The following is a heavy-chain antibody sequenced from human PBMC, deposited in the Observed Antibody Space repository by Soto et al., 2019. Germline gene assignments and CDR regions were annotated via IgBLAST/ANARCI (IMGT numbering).Heavy chain of an antibody. CDR2: INPNSGGT. Sequence: ASVKVSCKASGYTFTGYYMHWVRQAPGQGLEWMGWINPNSGGTNYAQKFQGRVTMTRDTSISTAYMELSRLRSDDTAVYYCARGHCGSTSCYSGWFDPWGQGTLVTVSS. D-gene: IGHD2-2*02. CDR1: GYTFTGYY. V-gene: IGHV1-2*02. J-gene: IGHJ5*02. CDR3: ARGHCGSTSCYSGWFDP.